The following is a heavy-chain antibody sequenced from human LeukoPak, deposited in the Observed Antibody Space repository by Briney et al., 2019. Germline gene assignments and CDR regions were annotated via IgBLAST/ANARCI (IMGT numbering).Heavy chain of an antibody. CDR3: ARVLRYCSGGNCYSGGLGYMDV. D-gene: IGHD2-15*01. Sequence: GGSLRLSCAASGFTFSDYNMRWIRQAPGKGLEWVSSISRSGSTKYYADSVKGRFTISRDNAKNSLFLQMNSLRAEDTAVYYCARVLRYCSGGNCYSGGLGYMDVWGEGTTVTISS. CDR2: ISRSGSTK. CDR1: GFTFSDYN. V-gene: IGHV3-11*01. J-gene: IGHJ6*03.